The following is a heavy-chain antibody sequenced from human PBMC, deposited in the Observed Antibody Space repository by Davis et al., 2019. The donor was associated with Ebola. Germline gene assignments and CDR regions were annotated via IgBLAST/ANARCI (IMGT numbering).Heavy chain of an antibody. CDR3: ARDILTGSSY. Sequence: SETLSLTCTVSGGSISNYYWSWIRQPPGKGLEWIGYIYYSGSTNYNPSLKSRVTISVDTSKSQFSLKLSSVTAADTAVYYCARDILTGSSYWGQGTLVTVSS. D-gene: IGHD3-9*01. V-gene: IGHV4-59*12. CDR2: IYYSGST. CDR1: GGSISNYY. J-gene: IGHJ4*02.